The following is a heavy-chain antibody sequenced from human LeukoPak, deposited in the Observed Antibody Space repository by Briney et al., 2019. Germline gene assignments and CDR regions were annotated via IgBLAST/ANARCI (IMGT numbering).Heavy chain of an antibody. V-gene: IGHV3-21*01. D-gene: IGHD3-22*01. J-gene: IGHJ2*01. Sequence: GGSLRLSCAASGFTFSTYSMNWVRQAPGRGLEWVSSISSSSSYIYYADSVKGRFTISRDNAKNSLYLQMNSLRAEDTAVYYCARPREVDTSDYYEWYFDLWGRGTLVTVSA. CDR2: ISSSSSYI. CDR3: ARPREVDTSDYYEWYFDL. CDR1: GFTFSTYS.